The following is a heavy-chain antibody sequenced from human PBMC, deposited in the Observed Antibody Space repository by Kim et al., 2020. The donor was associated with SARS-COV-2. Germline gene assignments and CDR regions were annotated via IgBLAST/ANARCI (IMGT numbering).Heavy chain of an antibody. J-gene: IGHJ4*02. CDR3: ARGRDGYNDL. D-gene: IGHD5-12*01. Sequence: YYAGPVKGRFITSRDNSKNTLSLQMKSLRAEDTALYYCARGRDGYNDLWGQGILVTVSS. V-gene: IGHV3-66*01.